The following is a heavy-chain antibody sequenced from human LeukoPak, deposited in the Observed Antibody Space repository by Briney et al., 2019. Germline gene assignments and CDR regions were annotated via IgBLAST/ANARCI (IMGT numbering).Heavy chain of an antibody. CDR3: ASIMTTVTTTFDP. CDR1: GGTFSSYA. J-gene: IGHJ5*02. V-gene: IGHV1-69*13. Sequence: SVKVSCKASGGTFSSYAISWVRQAPGQGLEWMGGIIPIFGTANYAQKFQGRVTITADESTSTAYMELSSLRSEDTAVYYCASIMTTVTTTFDPWGQGTLVTVSS. CDR2: IIPIFGTA. D-gene: IGHD4-11*01.